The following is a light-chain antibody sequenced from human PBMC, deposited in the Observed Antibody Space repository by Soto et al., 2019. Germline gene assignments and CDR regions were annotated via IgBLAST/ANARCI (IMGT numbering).Light chain of an antibody. V-gene: IGLV2-14*03. J-gene: IGLJ1*01. CDR2: DVN. Sequence: QSALTQPASVSGSPGQSITISCTGTSSDIGASNYVSWYQQHPGQAPKLMISDVNNRPSGISDRFSGSKSGNTASLTISGLQAEDEADYYCYSWNSNSDTHYVFRTGAKLTVL. CDR1: SSDIGASNY. CDR3: YSWNSNSDTHYV.